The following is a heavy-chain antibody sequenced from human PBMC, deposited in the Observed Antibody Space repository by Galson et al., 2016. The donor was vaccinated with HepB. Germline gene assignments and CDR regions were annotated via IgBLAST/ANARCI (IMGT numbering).Heavy chain of an antibody. J-gene: IGHJ4*02. CDR2: ISPYNGNT. D-gene: IGHD3-9*01. CDR3: AKERAHYDVLTGYLPYFDS. Sequence: SVKVSCKASGYIFISYGINWVRQAPGQGLEWMGWISPYNGNTNYAQNVQGRATLTSDTSTSTAYMELRSLRSDDPAVYYCAKERAHYDVLTGYLPYFDSWGQGTLVSVSS. CDR1: GYIFISYG. V-gene: IGHV1-18*01.